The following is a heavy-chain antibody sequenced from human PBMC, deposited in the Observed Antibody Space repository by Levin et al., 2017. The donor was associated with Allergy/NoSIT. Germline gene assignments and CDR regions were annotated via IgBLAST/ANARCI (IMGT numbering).Heavy chain of an antibody. J-gene: IGHJ4*02. CDR1: GYTFTSYG. CDR2: ISAYNGNT. Sequence: ASLKVSCKASGYTFTSYGISWVRQAPGQGLEWMGWISAYNGNTNYAQKLQGRVTMTTDTSTSTAYMELRSLRSDDTAVYYCARVPLRYFDWLGRIPAWFDYWGQGTLVTVSS. CDR3: ARVPLRYFDWLGRIPAWFDY. D-gene: IGHD3-9*01. V-gene: IGHV1-18*01.